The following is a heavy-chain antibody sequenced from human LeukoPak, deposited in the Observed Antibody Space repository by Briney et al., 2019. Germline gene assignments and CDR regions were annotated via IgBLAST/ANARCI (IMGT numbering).Heavy chain of an antibody. V-gene: IGHV3-9*01. CDR2: ISYNSDTI. D-gene: IGHD2-21*02. CDR3: AKDYCGGDCYSGWYFDL. J-gene: IGHJ2*01. Sequence: GGSLRLSCAASGFTFNDYAMHWVRQAPGKGLEWVSGISYNSDTIAYADSVKGRFTISRDNAKNSLYLQMNSLRAEDTALYYCAKDYCGGDCYSGWYFDLWGRGTLVTVSS. CDR1: GFTFNDYA.